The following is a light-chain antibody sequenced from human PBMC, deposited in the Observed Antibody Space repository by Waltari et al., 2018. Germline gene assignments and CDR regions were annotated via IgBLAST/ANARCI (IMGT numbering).Light chain of an antibody. CDR3: YSSDSTGLRV. CDR1: ELPRKY. V-gene: IGLV3-10*01. J-gene: IGLJ1*01. Sequence: SYELTPPPSVSVSPGQTARITCSGHELPRKYAYWFQQKSGQAPRLVIFEDTKRPSGIPERFSGFSSGTVATLTITGAQVDDEADYYCYSSDSTGLRVFGGGTTVVVL. CDR2: EDT.